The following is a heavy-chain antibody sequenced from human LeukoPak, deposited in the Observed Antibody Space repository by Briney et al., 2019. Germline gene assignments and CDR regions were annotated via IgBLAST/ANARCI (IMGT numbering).Heavy chain of an antibody. CDR1: GFTFSSYE. J-gene: IGHJ3*02. Sequence: GGSLRLSCAASGFTFSSYEMNWVRQAPGKGLEWVSYISSSGSTIYYADSVKGRFTISRDNAKNSLYLQMNSLRAEDTAVYYCARDAFPIQLWRKKFGDAFDIWGQGTMVTVSS. CDR2: ISSSGSTI. CDR3: ARDAFPIQLWRKKFGDAFDI. D-gene: IGHD5-18*01. V-gene: IGHV3-48*03.